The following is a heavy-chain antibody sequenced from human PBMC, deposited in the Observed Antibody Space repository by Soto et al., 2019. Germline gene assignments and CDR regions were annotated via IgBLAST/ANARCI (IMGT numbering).Heavy chain of an antibody. D-gene: IGHD3-22*01. CDR1: GFTFSRYG. CDR3: AKDPNDSSGSINWFDP. J-gene: IGHJ5*02. Sequence: QVQLVESGGGVVQPGRSLRLSCAASGFTFSRYGMHWVRQAPGKGLEWLTVMSYDGSHKQYADSVKGRFTISRDNSKNMLYLQMDSLTTEDTAVYYCAKDPNDSSGSINWFDPWGQGTLVTVSS. CDR2: MSYDGSHK. V-gene: IGHV3-30*18.